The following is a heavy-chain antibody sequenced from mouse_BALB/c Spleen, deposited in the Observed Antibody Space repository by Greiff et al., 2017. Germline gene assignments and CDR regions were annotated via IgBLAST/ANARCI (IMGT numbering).Heavy chain of an antibody. Sequence: VQLQQPGAELVMPGASVKMSCKASGYTFTDYWMHWVKQRPGQGLEWIGAIDTSDSYTSYNQKFKGKATLTVDESSSTAYMQLSSLTSEDSAVYYCARGGYDSSYFDYWGQGTTLTVSS. V-gene: IGHV1-69*01. J-gene: IGHJ2*01. CDR2: IDTSDSYT. D-gene: IGHD1-1*01. CDR1: GYTFTDYW. CDR3: ARGGYDSSYFDY.